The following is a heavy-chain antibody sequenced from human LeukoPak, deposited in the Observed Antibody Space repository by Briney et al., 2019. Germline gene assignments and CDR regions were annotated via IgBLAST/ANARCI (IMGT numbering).Heavy chain of an antibody. D-gene: IGHD4-17*01. V-gene: IGHV1-8*01. CDR1: GYAFTSYD. CDR3: ARVDYGDYDWGWFDP. J-gene: IGHJ5*02. CDR2: MNPNSGNT. Sequence: ASVKVSCKASGYAFTSYDINWVRQATGQGLEWMGWMNPNSGNTGYAQKFQGRVTMTRNTSISTAYMELSSLRSEDTAVYYCARVDYGDYDWGWFDPWGQGTLVTVSS.